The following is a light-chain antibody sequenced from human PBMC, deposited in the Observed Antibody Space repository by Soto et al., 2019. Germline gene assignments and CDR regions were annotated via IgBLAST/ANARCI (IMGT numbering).Light chain of an antibody. CDR1: QSVSSNY. V-gene: IGKV3-20*01. Sequence: EIVLTKSPGTLSLSPGERATLSCRASQSVSSNYLAWYQQKPGQAPRLLIYAAPSRATGISDSFSGSGSGTDFTLTISRLEPEDFAVYYCQQYSSSPLTFGGGTKVEIK. J-gene: IGKJ4*01. CDR3: QQYSSSPLT. CDR2: AAP.